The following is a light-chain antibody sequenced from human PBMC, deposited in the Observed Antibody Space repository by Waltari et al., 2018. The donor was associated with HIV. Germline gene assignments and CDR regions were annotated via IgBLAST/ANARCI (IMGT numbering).Light chain of an antibody. CDR2: LEGSGNY. CDR3: ETWDTNTRV. J-gene: IGLJ3*02. Sequence: QPVLTQSSSASASLGSSVKLTCTLGSGHSPSIVAWPQQQPGKAPRFLMKLEGSGNYNKGSGVPDRFSGSSSGADRYLTISNLQSEDEADYYCETWDTNTRVFGGGTKLAVL. V-gene: IGLV4-60*03. CDR1: SGHSPSI.